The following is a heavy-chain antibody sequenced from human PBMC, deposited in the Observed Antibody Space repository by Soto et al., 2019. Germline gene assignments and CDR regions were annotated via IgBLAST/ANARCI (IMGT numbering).Heavy chain of an antibody. CDR3: ARNPTVLYYYYYYGMDV. Sequence: SVKGSCKASGYTFTSYGISWVRQAPVQGLEWMGWISAYNGNTNYAQKLQGRVTMTTDTSTSTAYMELRSLRSDDTAVYYCARNPTVLYYYYYYGMDVWGQGTTVTVSS. V-gene: IGHV1-18*04. CDR1: GYTFTSYG. CDR2: ISAYNGNT. J-gene: IGHJ6*02. D-gene: IGHD4-4*01.